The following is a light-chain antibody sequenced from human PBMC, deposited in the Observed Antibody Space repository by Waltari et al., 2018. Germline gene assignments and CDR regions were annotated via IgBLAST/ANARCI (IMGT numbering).Light chain of an antibody. CDR1: QGIRNY. CDR3: QQYAKYPLT. J-gene: IGKJ4*01. Sequence: DVQLTHSPSSLSASVGDRVTITCRASQGIRNYLAWFQQKPGQAPKSLIYAASTLQSGVPSKFSGSGSGTDFSLIITSLQPEDFATYYCQQYAKYPLTFGGGTRVEIK. CDR2: AAS. V-gene: IGKV1-16*02.